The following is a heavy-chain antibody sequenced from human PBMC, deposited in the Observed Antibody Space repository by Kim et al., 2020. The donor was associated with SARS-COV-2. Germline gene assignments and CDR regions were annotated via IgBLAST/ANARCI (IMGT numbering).Heavy chain of an antibody. CDR3: AKDYYGSGIYYGGYFQH. J-gene: IGHJ1*01. Sequence: GGSLRLSCAASGFTFSSYAMSWVRRAPGKGLEWVSAISGSGGSTYYADSVKGRFTISRDNSKNTLYLQMNSLRAEDTAVYYCAKDYYGSGIYYGGYFQHWGQGTLVTVSS. V-gene: IGHV3-23*01. D-gene: IGHD3-10*01. CDR1: GFTFSSYA. CDR2: ISGSGGST.